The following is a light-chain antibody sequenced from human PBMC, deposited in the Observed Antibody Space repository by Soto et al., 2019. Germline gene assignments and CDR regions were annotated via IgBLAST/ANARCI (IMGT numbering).Light chain of an antibody. CDR1: QSISTW. CDR3: QQYESDSRT. J-gene: IGKJ1*01. CDR2: KAS. V-gene: IGKV1-5*03. Sequence: DIQMTQSPSTLSASVGDRVIITCRASQSISTWLAWYQQKPGKAPKVLIYKASTLASGVPSRFSGSGSGTEFTLIISSLQPDDSATYYCQQYESDSRTFGQGTKVEIK.